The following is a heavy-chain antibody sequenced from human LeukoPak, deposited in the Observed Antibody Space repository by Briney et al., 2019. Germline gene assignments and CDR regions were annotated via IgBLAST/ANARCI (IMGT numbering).Heavy chain of an antibody. Sequence: PSETLSLTCTVSGGSISSYYWSWIRQPPGKGLEWIGYIYYSGSTNYNPSLKSRVTISVDTSKNQFSLKLSSVTAADTAVYYCARDPVAKNWFDPWGQGTLVTVSS. CDR1: GGSISSYY. J-gene: IGHJ5*02. CDR3: ARDPVAKNWFDP. V-gene: IGHV4-59*01. D-gene: IGHD2-15*01. CDR2: IYYSGST.